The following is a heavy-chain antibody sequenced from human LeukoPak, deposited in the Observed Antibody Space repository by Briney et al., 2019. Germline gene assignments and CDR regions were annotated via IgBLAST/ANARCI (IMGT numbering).Heavy chain of an antibody. V-gene: IGHV3-23*01. CDR2: ISGSGGST. Sequence: GGSLRLSCAASGFTFSSYAMSWVRQAPGKGLEWVSAISGSGGSTYYADSVKGRFTISRDNSKSTLYLQMNSLRAEDTAVYYCAKSSTYGDYEDYWGQGTLVTVSS. J-gene: IGHJ4*02. CDR1: GFTFSSYA. D-gene: IGHD4-17*01. CDR3: AKSSTYGDYEDY.